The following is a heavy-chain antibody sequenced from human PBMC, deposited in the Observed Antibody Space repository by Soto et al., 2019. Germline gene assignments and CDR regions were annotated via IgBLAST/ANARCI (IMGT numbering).Heavy chain of an antibody. Sequence: EVQLVESGGGLVQPGRSLRLSCAASGFTFDDYAMHWVRQAPGKGLEWVSGISWNSGSIGYADSVKGRFTISRDNAKNSLYLQMNSLRAEDTALYYYAKDTIWLNQYSGYEEYSPSYYFDYWGQGTLVTVSS. V-gene: IGHV3-9*01. J-gene: IGHJ4*02. CDR1: GFTFDDYA. CDR3: AKDTIWLNQYSGYEEYSPSYYFDY. D-gene: IGHD5-12*01. CDR2: ISWNSGSI.